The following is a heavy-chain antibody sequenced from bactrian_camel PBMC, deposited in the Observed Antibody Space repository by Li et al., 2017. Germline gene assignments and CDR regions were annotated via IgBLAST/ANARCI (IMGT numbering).Heavy chain of an antibody. CDR1: GYSVGVHG. J-gene: IGHJ4*01. CDR3: AVSRSGCLTSCRGTYCPRPV. V-gene: IGHV3S6*01. Sequence: HVQLVESGGGSVQAGGSLRLSCITSGYSVGVHGMGWFRQASGKDPEGVATIYRNGGHVYYADSVTGRFTISQDNAKNTLYIQMDSLKPEDTAMYYCAVSRSGCLTSCRGTYCPRPVGGQGTQVTVS. CDR2: IYRNGGHV. D-gene: IGHD2*01.